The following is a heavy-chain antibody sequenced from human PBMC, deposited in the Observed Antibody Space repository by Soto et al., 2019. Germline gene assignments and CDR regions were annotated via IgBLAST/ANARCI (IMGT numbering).Heavy chain of an antibody. V-gene: IGHV1-18*01. CDR3: ARDSRGYCSSTSCYDWFHP. J-gene: IGHJ5*02. CDR1: GYTFTSYG. Sequence: QVQLVQSGAEVKKPGASVKVSCKASGYTFTSYGISWVRQAPGQGLEWMGWISAYNGNTNYAQKLQGRVTMTIDTSTSTAYIELRSLRSDDTAVYYCARDSRGYCSSTSCYDWFHPWGQGTLVTVSS. D-gene: IGHD2-2*01. CDR2: ISAYNGNT.